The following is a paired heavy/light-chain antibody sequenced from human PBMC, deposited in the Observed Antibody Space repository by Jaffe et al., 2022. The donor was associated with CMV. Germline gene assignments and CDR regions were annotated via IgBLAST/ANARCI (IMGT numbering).Light chain of an antibody. CDR1: QSVSRW. V-gene: IGKV1-5*03. Sequence: DTQMTQSPSTLSASVGDRVTVTCRASQSVSRWLAWYQQKPGTAPKLLIYKASSLEVGVPSRFSGSGSGTEFALTINSLQPDDFATYYCQQYDNFPATFGQGTKVQI. CDR3: QQYDNFPAT. J-gene: IGKJ1*01. CDR2: KAS.
Heavy chain of an antibody. CDR2: IYPGDSDT. CDR3: ARQGTSGSTYYYYYMDV. Sequence: EVQLVQSEADVKKPGESLEISCRGSGYSFTTYSIAWVRQMPGKGLEWMGVIYPGDSDTRYSPSFEGQVTISADKSISTVYLQWRSLKASDAAMYYCARQGTSGSTYYYYYMDVWGKGTTVTVSS. D-gene: IGHD3-10*01. J-gene: IGHJ6*03. V-gene: IGHV5-51*01. CDR1: GYSFTTYS.